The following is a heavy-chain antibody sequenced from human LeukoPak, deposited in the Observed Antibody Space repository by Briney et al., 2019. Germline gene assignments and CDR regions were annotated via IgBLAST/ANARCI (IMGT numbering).Heavy chain of an antibody. CDR1: GFTFSSYG. J-gene: IGHJ4*02. V-gene: IGHV3-33*01. CDR2: LWYDGGNK. Sequence: GGSLRLSCAASGFTFSSYGMHWVRQAPGKGLEWVAVLWYDGGNKYYADLVKGRFTISRDNSKNTLYLQMNSMKAEDKAVYYCARDSSIAVAGTNDYWGQGTLVTVSS. CDR3: ARDSSIAVAGTNDY. D-gene: IGHD6-19*01.